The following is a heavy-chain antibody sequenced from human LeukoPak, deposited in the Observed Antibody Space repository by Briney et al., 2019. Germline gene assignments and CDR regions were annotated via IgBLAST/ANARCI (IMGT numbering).Heavy chain of an antibody. CDR2: IYHSGGT. J-gene: IGHJ6*03. CDR1: GYSISSGYY. Sequence: PSETLSLTCTVSGYSISSGYYWGWIRQPPGKGLEWIGSIYHSGGTYYNPSLKSRVTISVDTSKNQFSLKLSSVTAADTAVYYCARVGNCSSTSCYRARAYYYMDVWGKGTTVTVSS. CDR3: ARVGNCSSTSCYRARAYYYMDV. V-gene: IGHV4-38-2*02. D-gene: IGHD2-2*01.